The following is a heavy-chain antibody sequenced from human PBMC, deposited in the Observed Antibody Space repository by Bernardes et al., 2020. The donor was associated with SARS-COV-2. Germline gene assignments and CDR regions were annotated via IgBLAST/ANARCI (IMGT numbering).Heavy chain of an antibody. CDR1: GFTFRSYA. Sequence: GGSLRLSCAASGFTFRSYAMTWVRQVPGKGLEWVSTISGSGGSLYFADSVKGRFTISRDNSKNTVYLQMNNLRAEDTAVYYCVKGGDDGNSPYYFDYWGQGTLVTVSS. D-gene: IGHD5-12*01. CDR2: ISGSGGSL. CDR3: VKGGDDGNSPYYFDY. J-gene: IGHJ4*02. V-gene: IGHV3-23*01.